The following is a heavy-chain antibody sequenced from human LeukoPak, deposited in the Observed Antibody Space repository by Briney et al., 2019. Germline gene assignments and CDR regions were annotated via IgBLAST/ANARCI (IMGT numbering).Heavy chain of an antibody. J-gene: IGHJ4*02. CDR3: AKGRRLGIAAAEIDY. D-gene: IGHD6-13*01. V-gene: IGHV3-9*03. CDR2: ISWNSGSI. CDR1: GFTFDDYA. Sequence: GGSLRLSCAASGFTFDDYAMHWVRQAPGKGLEWVSGISWNSGSIGYADSVKGRFTISRDNAKNSLYLQMNSLRDEDMALYYCAKGRRLGIAAAEIDYWGQGTLVTVSS.